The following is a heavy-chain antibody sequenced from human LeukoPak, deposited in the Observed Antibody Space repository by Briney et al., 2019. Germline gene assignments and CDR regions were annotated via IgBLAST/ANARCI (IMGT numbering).Heavy chain of an antibody. CDR2: IGTAGDT. D-gene: IGHD6-19*01. J-gene: IGHJ4*02. CDR3: ARVGQWLGRGDYYFDY. Sequence: PGGSLRLSCAASGFTFSSYDMHWVRQATGKGLEWVSAIGTAGDTYYPGSVKGRFTISRENAKKSLYLQMNSLRAGDTAVYYCARVGQWLGRGDYYFDYWGQGTLVTVSS. V-gene: IGHV3-13*01. CDR1: GFTFSSYD.